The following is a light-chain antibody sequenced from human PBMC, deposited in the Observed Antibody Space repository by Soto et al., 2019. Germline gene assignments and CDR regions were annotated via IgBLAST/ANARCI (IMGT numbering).Light chain of an antibody. CDR3: QQYDSSPIT. Sequence: TQSPSSVSGSVGDRVTITFRASQDITRWLAWYQQKPGQAPSLLIYGASRRATGIPDRFSGSGSGTDFTLTISRLEPEDFAVYYCQQYDSSPITFGQGTRLEIK. CDR1: QDITRW. V-gene: IGKV3-20*01. J-gene: IGKJ5*01. CDR2: GAS.